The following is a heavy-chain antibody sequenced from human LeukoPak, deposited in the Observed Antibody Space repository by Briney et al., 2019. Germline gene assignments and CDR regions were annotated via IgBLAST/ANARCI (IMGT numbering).Heavy chain of an antibody. CDR1: GFTFSNYA. Sequence: PGGSLRLSCAASGFTFSNYALSWVRQAPGKGLEWVSDISGSGGSTYYADSVKGRFTSSRDNSKNTMYLQMNSLRAEDTAVYYCAKRIQSAMAMGYWGQGTLVTVSS. CDR2: ISGSGGST. V-gene: IGHV3-23*01. D-gene: IGHD5-18*01. CDR3: AKRIQSAMAMGY. J-gene: IGHJ4*02.